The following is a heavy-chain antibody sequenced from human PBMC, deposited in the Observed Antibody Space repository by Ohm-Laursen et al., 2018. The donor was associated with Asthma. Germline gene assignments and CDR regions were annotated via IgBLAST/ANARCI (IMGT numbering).Heavy chain of an antibody. V-gene: IGHV1-69*13. Sequence: ASVKVSCKASGGTFSNYVITWLRQAPGQGLEWMGGIIPMFGTAEYPQKFQARVTISAGESTSTAYMELSSLRSEDTAVYYCARANYDSSGYHPVYYFDYWGQGTLVTVSS. CDR1: GGTFSNYV. J-gene: IGHJ4*02. CDR3: ARANYDSSGYHPVYYFDY. D-gene: IGHD3-22*01. CDR2: IIPMFGTA.